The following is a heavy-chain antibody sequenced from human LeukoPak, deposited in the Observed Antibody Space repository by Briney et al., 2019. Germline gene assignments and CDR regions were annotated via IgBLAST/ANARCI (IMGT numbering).Heavy chain of an antibody. CDR1: GFTFSNAW. V-gene: IGHV3-15*01. Sequence: TGGSLRLSCAASGFTFSNAWMSCVRQAPGKGLEWVGRIKSKTDGGTTDYAAPVKGRFTISRDDSKNTLYLQMNSLKTEDTAVYYCTTDTAMVTARGYDYWGQGTLVTVSS. J-gene: IGHJ4*02. D-gene: IGHD5-18*01. CDR3: TTDTAMVTARGYDY. CDR2: IKSKTDGGTT.